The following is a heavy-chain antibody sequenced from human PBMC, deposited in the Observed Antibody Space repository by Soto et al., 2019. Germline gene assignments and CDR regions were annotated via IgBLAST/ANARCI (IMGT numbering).Heavy chain of an antibody. D-gene: IGHD4-17*01. CDR2: ISSSSSYI. Sequence: PGGSLRLSCVGSGFTFSTYWMNWVRQAPGKGLEWVSSISSSSSYIYYADSVKGRFTISRDNAKNSLYLQMNSLRAEDTAVYYCARDTVTTKYYFDYWGQGTLVTVSS. J-gene: IGHJ4*02. CDR3: ARDTVTTKYYFDY. V-gene: IGHV3-21*01. CDR1: GFTFSTYW.